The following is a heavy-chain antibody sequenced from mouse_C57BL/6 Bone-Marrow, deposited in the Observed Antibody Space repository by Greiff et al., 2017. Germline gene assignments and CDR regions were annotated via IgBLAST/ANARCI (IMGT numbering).Heavy chain of an antibody. CDR2: IDPSDSYT. V-gene: IGHV1-59*01. CDR1: GYTFTSYW. D-gene: IGHD2-3*01. CDR3: ARREGYYPLYFDV. Sequence: QVQLKQPGAELVRPGTSVKLSCKASGYTFTSYWMHWVKQRSGQGLEWSGVIDPSDSYTNYNQKFKGKATLTVDTSSSTAYMQLSRLTSEDSAVYYCARREGYYPLYFDVWGTGTTVTVSA. J-gene: IGHJ1*03.